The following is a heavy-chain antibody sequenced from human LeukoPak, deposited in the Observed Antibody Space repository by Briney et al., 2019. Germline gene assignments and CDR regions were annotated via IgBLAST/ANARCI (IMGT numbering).Heavy chain of an antibody. CDR1: GYTFTGYL. CDR2: IIPILDIA. CDR3: ARTSGDYDWYFDL. V-gene: IGHV1-69*02. D-gene: IGHD4-17*01. J-gene: IGHJ2*01. Sequence: GASVKVSCKPSGYTFTGYLMHWVRQAPGQGLEWMGRIIPILDIANYAQKFQGRVTITADKSASTAYMELSSLRSEDTAVYYCARTSGDYDWYFDLWGRGTLVAVSS.